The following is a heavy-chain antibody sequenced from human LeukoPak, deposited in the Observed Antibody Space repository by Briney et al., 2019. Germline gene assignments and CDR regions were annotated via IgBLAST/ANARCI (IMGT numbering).Heavy chain of an antibody. J-gene: IGHJ4*02. CDR2: ISTGSSTI. Sequence: PGGSLRLSCAASGLTFSTYSMNWVRQAPGKGLEWVSFISTGSSTIYYADSVKGRFTISRDNAKNSLYLQMNSLRDEDTAVYYCARVAEIQLWLRSAFDYWGQGTLVTVSS. V-gene: IGHV3-48*02. CDR3: ARVAEIQLWLRSAFDY. D-gene: IGHD5-18*01. CDR1: GLTFSTYS.